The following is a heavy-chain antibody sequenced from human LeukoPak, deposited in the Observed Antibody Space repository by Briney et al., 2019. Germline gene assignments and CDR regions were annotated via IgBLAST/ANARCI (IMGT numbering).Heavy chain of an antibody. CDR1: GYTFTTYG. D-gene: IGHD3-16*01. V-gene: IGHV1-18*01. CDR2: ISTYNGDT. J-gene: IGHJ6*03. Sequence: ASVKVSCKTSGYTFTTYGIIWVRQAPGQGLEWMGWISTYNGDTKYAQKFQGRVSMTTDTSTTTAHMELRSLRSDDTAVYYCARDPATGHYDYYYYMDVWGKGTTVTVSS. CDR3: ARDPATGHYDYYYYMDV.